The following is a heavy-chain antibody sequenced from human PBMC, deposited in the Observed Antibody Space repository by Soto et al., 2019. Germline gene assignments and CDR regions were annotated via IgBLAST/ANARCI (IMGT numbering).Heavy chain of an antibody. CDR3: SPGAGRNYYYGMDV. D-gene: IGHD3-10*01. V-gene: IGHV3-23*01. CDR2: ISGSGGST. Sequence: VQLLESGGGLVQPGGSLRLSCAASGFTFSSYAMSWVRQAPGKGLEWVSAISGSGGSTYYADSVKGRFTISKDNSKNTLYLQMTSLRAEDTAVYYCSPGAGRNYYYGMDVWGQGTTVTFSS. CDR1: GFTFSSYA. J-gene: IGHJ6*02.